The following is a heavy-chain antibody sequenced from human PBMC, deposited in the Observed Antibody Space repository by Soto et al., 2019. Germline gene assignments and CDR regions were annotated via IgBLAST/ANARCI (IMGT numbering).Heavy chain of an antibody. CDR2: ISAYNGNT. J-gene: IGHJ4*02. CDR3: ARRGTPIDY. D-gene: IGHD3-16*01. V-gene: IGHV1-18*01. Sequence: SVNVSCKASGYTFTNFGISWVRQAPGQGLEWMGWISAYNGNTNYAQNFQGRVTMTTDTSTSTAYMELRSLRSDDTAVYYCARRGTPIDYWGQGTLVTVSS. CDR1: GYTFTNFG.